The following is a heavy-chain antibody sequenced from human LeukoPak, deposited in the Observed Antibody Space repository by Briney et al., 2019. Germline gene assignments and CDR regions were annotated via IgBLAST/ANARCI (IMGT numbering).Heavy chain of an antibody. CDR3: AREMGGYPFDY. CDR2: INSDGIDT. D-gene: IGHD5-12*01. Sequence: PGGSLRLSCAASGFTFSNYWMHWVRQAPGKGPVWVSRINSDGIDTSYADSVKGRFTISRDNAKNSLYLQMNSLRAEDTAVYYCAREMGGYPFDYWGQGTLVTVSS. V-gene: IGHV3-74*01. J-gene: IGHJ4*02. CDR1: GFTFSNYW.